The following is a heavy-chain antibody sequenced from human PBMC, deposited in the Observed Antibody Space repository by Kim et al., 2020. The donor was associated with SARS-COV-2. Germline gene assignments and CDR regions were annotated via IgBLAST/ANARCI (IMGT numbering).Heavy chain of an antibody. D-gene: IGHD6-13*01. V-gene: IGHV1-2*02. CDR2: INPNNGNT. J-gene: IGHJ4*02. CDR1: GYTFTEYY. Sequence: ASVKVSCKASGYTFTEYYLHWVRQAPGQGLEWMGWINPNNGNTNYAQRFQGRITMSWDTSISIVYMELSSLRFDDTAVYYCANRYKSTWYYFDFWGQGTLVTVSS. CDR3: ANRYKSTWYYFDF.